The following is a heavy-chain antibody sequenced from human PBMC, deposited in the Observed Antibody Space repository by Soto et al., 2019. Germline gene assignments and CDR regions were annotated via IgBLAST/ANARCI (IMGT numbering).Heavy chain of an antibody. Sequence: QEQLAESGGGVVQPGRSLRLSCTASGFTFSSFGMNWVRQAPGKGLEWVALIWYDGSKEYYADSVKGRFTISRDDSKNTGNPQMDSLRAEDTAVYYCTREGTFGSGSNEAWFDPWGQGTLVTVSS. V-gene: IGHV3-33*08. D-gene: IGHD6-25*01. CDR2: IWYDGSKE. CDR1: GFTFSSFG. J-gene: IGHJ5*02. CDR3: TREGTFGSGSNEAWFDP.